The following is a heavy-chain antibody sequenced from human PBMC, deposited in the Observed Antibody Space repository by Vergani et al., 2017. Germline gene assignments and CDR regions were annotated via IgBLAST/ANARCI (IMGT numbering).Heavy chain of an antibody. CDR3: ARVKVLLWFGELLSYYYYYMDV. D-gene: IGHD3-10*01. J-gene: IGHJ6*03. Sequence: QVQLVQSGAEVKKPGASVKVSCKASGYTFTSYGISWVRQAPGQGLEWMGWSSAYNGNTNYAQKLQGRVTMTTDTSTSTAYMELRSLRSDDTAVYYCARVKVLLWFGELLSYYYYYMDVWGKGTTVTVSS. CDR2: SSAYNGNT. V-gene: IGHV1-18*04. CDR1: GYTFTSYG.